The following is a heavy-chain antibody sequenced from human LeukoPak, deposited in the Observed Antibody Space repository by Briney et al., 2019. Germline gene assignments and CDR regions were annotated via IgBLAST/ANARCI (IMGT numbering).Heavy chain of an antibody. Sequence: SETLSLTCTVSGGSISSYYWSWIRQPPGKGLEWIGYIYYSGSTNYNPSLKSRVTISVDTSKNQFSLKLSSVTAADTAVYYCARASPLYSSSWYDYYYYYGMDVWGRGTTVTVSS. CDR3: ARASPLYSSSWYDYYYYYGMDV. J-gene: IGHJ6*02. V-gene: IGHV4-59*01. D-gene: IGHD6-13*01. CDR2: IYYSGST. CDR1: GGSISSYY.